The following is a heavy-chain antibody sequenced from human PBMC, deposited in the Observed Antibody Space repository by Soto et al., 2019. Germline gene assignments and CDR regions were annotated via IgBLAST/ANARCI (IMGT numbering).Heavy chain of an antibody. D-gene: IGHD3-10*01. CDR3: TRAAWFPYLSFY. V-gene: IGHV3-48*03. Sequence: VGSLGLSCAGSGFTFSRFELHWVRQAPGKGLEWISYISSSGSTAYYASSVEGRFTISRDNANNSVYLQMDSLRAEDTALYYCTRAAWFPYLSFYWGQGALVTVSS. CDR1: GFTFSRFE. CDR2: ISSSGSTA. J-gene: IGHJ4*02.